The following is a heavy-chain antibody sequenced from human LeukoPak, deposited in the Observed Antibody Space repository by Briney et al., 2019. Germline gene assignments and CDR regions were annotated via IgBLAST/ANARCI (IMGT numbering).Heavy chain of an antibody. Sequence: ASVKVSCKASGYTFTGYYMHWVRQAPGQGLEWMGWINPNHGDTNYAQKFQDRVSMTRDTSISTAYKHLSRLRSADTAVYYCARSPHILTGENFDYWGQGTLLTVSS. D-gene: IGHD3-9*01. V-gene: IGHV1-2*02. CDR1: GYTFTGYY. CDR2: INPNHGDT. CDR3: ARSPHILTGENFDY. J-gene: IGHJ4*02.